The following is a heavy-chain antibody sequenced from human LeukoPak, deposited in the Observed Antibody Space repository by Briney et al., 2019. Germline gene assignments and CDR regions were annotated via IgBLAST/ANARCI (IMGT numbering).Heavy chain of an antibody. CDR3: ARDTAAKMTTVSTDY. CDR2: INSDGSST. D-gene: IGHD4-17*01. Sequence: PGGSLRLSCAASGFTFSSYWMHWVRQAPGKGLVWVSRINSDGSSTSYADSVKGRFTISRDNAKNTLYLQMNSLRAEDTAVYYCARDTAAKMTTVSTDYWGQGTLVTVSS. J-gene: IGHJ4*02. V-gene: IGHV3-74*01. CDR1: GFTFSSYW.